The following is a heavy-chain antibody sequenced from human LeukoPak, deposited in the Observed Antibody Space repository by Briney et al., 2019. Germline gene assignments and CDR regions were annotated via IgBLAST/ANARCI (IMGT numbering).Heavy chain of an antibody. CDR1: GYTFRQYS. CDR3: ARAVVVAASYYYYYMDV. Sequence: ASVKVSCKASGYTFRQYSISWVRQAPGKGLEWMGWVSPSHTTRVYAQQFQGRVTMTADTNTNTVSMELSSLRSEDTAVYYCARAVVVAASYYYYYMDVWGKGTTVTVSS. J-gene: IGHJ6*03. D-gene: IGHD2-15*01. CDR2: VSPSHTTR. V-gene: IGHV1-18*01.